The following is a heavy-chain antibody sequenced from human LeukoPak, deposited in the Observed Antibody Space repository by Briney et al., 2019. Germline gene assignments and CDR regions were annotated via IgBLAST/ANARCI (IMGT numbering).Heavy chain of an antibody. CDR2: ISWNDEK. CDR3: ARSPGSGSYYLHFDA. V-gene: IGHV2-5*01. Sequence: SGPPLVKPTQTVTLPCSVSGFSLSSSGVAGAWIRQPPGKAREWLAHISWNDEKRYNPSLRNKLRLTKDIPRDQVVLTVTDVDPVDTATYYCARSPGSGSYYLHFDAWGQGTLDAVSS. J-gene: IGHJ4*02. CDR1: GFSLSSSGVA. D-gene: IGHD3-10*01.